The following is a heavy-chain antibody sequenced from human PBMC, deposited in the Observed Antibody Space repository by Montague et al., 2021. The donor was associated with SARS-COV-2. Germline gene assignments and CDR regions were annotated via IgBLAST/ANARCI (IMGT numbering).Heavy chain of an antibody. Sequence: SETLSLTCSVSGDSITNHYWSWIRQPAGKGQEWIGRMHFTGKTNFSPFFSSRLTLSADTYKNQFSLKLTSVTAADTAIYFCARDRFDFGAGRQGTIDFWGQGTLVTVSS. CDR2: MHFTGKT. CDR3: ARDRFDFGAGRQGTIDF. J-gene: IGHJ4*02. CDR1: GDSITNHY. V-gene: IGHV4-4*07. D-gene: IGHD3-10*01.